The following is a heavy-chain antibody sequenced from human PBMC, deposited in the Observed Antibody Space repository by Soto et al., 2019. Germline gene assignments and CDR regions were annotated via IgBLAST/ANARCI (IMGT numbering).Heavy chain of an antibody. V-gene: IGHV1-69*13. CDR3: ARDPGYSSGWYFGFDP. Sequence: GASVKVSCKASGYTFISYAISWVRQAPGQGLEWMGGIIPIFGTANYAQKFQGRVTITADESTSTAYMELSSLRSEDTAVYYCARDPGYSSGWYFGFDPWGQGTLVTVSS. CDR2: IIPIFGTA. D-gene: IGHD6-19*01. CDR1: GYTFISYA. J-gene: IGHJ5*02.